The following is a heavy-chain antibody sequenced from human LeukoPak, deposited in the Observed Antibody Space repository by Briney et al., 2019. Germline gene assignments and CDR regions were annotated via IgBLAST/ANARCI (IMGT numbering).Heavy chain of an antibody. CDR1: GFTFSSYG. Sequence: PGGSLRLSCAASGFTFSSYGMHWVRQAPGKGLEWVAVISYDGSNKYYADSVKGRFTISRDNSKNTLYLQMNSLRAEDTAVYYSALTGDYDSSCYPHSWGQGTLVTVSS. CDR2: ISYDGSNK. D-gene: IGHD3-22*01. CDR3: ALTGDYDSSCYPHS. V-gene: IGHV3-30*03. J-gene: IGHJ5*02.